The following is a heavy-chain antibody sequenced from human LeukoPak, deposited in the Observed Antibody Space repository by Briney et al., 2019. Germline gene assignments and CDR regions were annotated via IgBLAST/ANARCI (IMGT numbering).Heavy chain of an antibody. CDR3: ARDAVDTANAV. V-gene: IGHV3-74*01. J-gene: IGHJ6*02. CDR1: GFTFTTYW. CDR2: INSDGSIT. D-gene: IGHD5-18*01. Sequence: QSGGSVRLSRAASGFTFTTYWMHWARQAPGKGLVWVSHINSDGSITSYADSVKGRFTISRDNAKNTLYLQMNSLRAEDTAVYYCARDAVDTANAVWGQGTTVTVSS.